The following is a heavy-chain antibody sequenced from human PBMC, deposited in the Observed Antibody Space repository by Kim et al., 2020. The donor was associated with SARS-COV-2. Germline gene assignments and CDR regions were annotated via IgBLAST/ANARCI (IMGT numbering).Heavy chain of an antibody. D-gene: IGHD3-16*01. CDR2: IYYSGTT. V-gene: IGHV4-59*02. CDR3: ARAGGYASPSGF. CDR1: GGSVNAYY. J-gene: IGHJ4*02. Sequence: SETRSLTCTVAGGSVNAYYWSWIRQPPGKGLEWIGYIYYSGTTNYNPTLHNRVVISIDTSKNQISLNLTTVTAGDTAVYYCARAGGYASPSGFWGQGTLVTVSS.